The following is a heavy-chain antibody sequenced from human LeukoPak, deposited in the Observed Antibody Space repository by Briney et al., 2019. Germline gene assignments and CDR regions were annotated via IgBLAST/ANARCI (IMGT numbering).Heavy chain of an antibody. V-gene: IGHV3-23*01. CDR2: ISGSGSGGST. J-gene: IGHJ3*02. CDR3: AKDPHYDYVWGSYRWDAFDI. Sequence: GGSLRLSCAASGFTFSNSAMSWVRQAPGKGLEWVSSISGSGSGGSTYYADSVKGRFTISRDNSKNTLYLQMNSLRAEDTAVYYCAKDPHYDYVWGSYRWDAFDIWGQGTMVTVSS. CDR1: GFTFSNSA. D-gene: IGHD3-16*02.